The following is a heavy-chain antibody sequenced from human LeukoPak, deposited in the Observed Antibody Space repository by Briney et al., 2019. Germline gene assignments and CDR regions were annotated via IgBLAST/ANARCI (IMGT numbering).Heavy chain of an antibody. Sequence: PSETLSLTCAVYGGSFSGYYWSWIRQPPGKGLEWIGEINHSGSTNYNPSLKSRVTISVDTSKNQFSLKLSSVTAADTAVYYCARDRYGSYFDYWGQGTLVTVSS. D-gene: IGHD4-17*01. CDR3: ARDRYGSYFDY. CDR1: GGSFSGYY. V-gene: IGHV4-34*01. J-gene: IGHJ4*02. CDR2: INHSGST.